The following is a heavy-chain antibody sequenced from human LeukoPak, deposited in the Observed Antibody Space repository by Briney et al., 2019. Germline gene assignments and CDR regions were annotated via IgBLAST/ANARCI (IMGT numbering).Heavy chain of an antibody. CDR1: GGSISSYY. V-gene: IGHV4-59*01. J-gene: IGHJ4*02. CDR3: ARARDGYNFYFDY. CDR2: IYYSGST. Sequence: SETLSLTCTVSGGSISSYYWSWIRQPPGKGLEWIGYIYYSGSTNYNPSLKSRVTISVDTSKNQFSLKLSSVTAADTAVYYCARARDGYNFYFDYWGQGTLVTVSS. D-gene: IGHD5-24*01.